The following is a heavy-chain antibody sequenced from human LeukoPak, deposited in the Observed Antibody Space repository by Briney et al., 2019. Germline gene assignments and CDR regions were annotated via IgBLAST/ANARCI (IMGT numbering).Heavy chain of an antibody. CDR3: ARDLREHGVFDI. V-gene: IGHV3-53*01. Sequence: GGSLRLSCAASGLTLSSNYMSGVRQAPGKGVEWVSEIYSDGSTYYSASVKGRFSISRDNSKNTVYLQMSSLRGDDTAVYYCARDLREHGVFDIWGQGTMVTVSS. CDR2: IYSDGST. D-gene: IGHD1-26*01. J-gene: IGHJ3*02. CDR1: GLTLSSNY.